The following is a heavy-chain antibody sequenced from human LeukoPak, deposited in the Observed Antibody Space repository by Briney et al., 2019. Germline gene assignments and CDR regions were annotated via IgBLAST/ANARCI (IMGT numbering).Heavy chain of an antibody. J-gene: IGHJ4*02. V-gene: IGHV4-59*12. Sequence: PSETLSLTCTVSGVSISSSYWSWVRQPPGKGLEWVGYIYYSGDSNYNPSLKSRVTISVDTSKNQFSLKLSSVTAADTAVYYCARLGMDVLLSHDYWGQGALVTVSS. CDR3: ARLGMDVLLSHDY. CDR2: IYYSGDS. CDR1: GVSISSSY. D-gene: IGHD2-2*03.